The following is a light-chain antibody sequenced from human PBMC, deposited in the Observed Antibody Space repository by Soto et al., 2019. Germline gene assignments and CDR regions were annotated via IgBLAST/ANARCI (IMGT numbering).Light chain of an antibody. J-gene: IGLJ3*02. CDR2: LNSDGSH. CDR3: QTWGAGFRL. CDR1: SGHRSYA. Sequence: QLVLTQSPSASASLGASVKLTCTLSSGHRSYAIAWHQQQPEKGPRYLMKLNSDGSHTKGDGIPDRFSGSSSGAERYLTISSLQSEDEADYYCQTWGAGFRLFGGGTKVTVL. V-gene: IGLV4-69*01.